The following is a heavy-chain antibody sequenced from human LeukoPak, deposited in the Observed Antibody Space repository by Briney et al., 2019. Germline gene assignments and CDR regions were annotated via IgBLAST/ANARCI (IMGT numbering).Heavy chain of an antibody. CDR3: ARSTPGIDAFEI. Sequence: SETLSLTCAVSGGSISSSNWWSWVRQPPGKGLEWIGEINHSGSTNYNPSLKSRVTISVDTSKNQFSLKLSSVTAADTAVYYCARSTPGIDAFEIWGQGTMVTVSS. CDR1: GGSISSSNW. J-gene: IGHJ3*02. V-gene: IGHV4-4*02. CDR2: INHSGST. D-gene: IGHD3-10*01.